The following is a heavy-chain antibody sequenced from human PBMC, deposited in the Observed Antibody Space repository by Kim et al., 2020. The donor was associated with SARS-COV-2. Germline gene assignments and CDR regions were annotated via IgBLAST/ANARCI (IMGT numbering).Heavy chain of an antibody. D-gene: IGHD3-10*01. CDR1: GFTFDDYA. CDR3: AKDRCSLWFGELSSDCYYGMDV. Sequence: GGSLRLSCAASGFTFDDYAMHWVRQAPGKGLEWVSGISWNSGSIGYADSVKGRFTISRDNAKNSLYLQMNSLRAEDTALYYCAKDRCSLWFGELSSDCYYGMDVWGQGTTVTVSS. J-gene: IGHJ6*02. CDR2: ISWNSGSI. V-gene: IGHV3-9*01.